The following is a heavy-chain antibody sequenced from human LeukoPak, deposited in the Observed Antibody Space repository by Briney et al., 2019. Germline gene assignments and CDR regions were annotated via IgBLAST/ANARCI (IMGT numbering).Heavy chain of an antibody. CDR3: AIQRGYSYGSGDY. D-gene: IGHD5-18*01. J-gene: IGHJ4*02. V-gene: IGHV1-69*04. CDR2: IIPILGIV. Sequence: SVKVSCKASGGTFSSYAISWVRQAPGQGLEWMGRIIPILGIVNYAQKFQGRVTITADKSTSTAYMELSSLRSEDTAVYYCAIQRGYSYGSGDYWGQGTLVTVSS. CDR1: GGTFSSYA.